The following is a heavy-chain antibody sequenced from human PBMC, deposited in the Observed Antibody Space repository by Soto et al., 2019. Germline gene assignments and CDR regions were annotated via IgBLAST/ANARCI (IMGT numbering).Heavy chain of an antibody. CDR2: ISADNGNT. CDR1: GYTFTRYG. V-gene: IGHV1-18*01. J-gene: IGHJ6*02. D-gene: IGHD6-13*01. CDR3: ARDRVAAARNYYYGMDV. Sequence: QVQLVQSGAEVKKPGASVKVSCTASGYTFTRYGVSWVRQAPGQRLEWMGWISADNGNTHYAQNFQGRVTMTTDTSTSTVYMELRSLRSDDTAVYYCARDRVAAARNYYYGMDVWGQGTTVTVSS.